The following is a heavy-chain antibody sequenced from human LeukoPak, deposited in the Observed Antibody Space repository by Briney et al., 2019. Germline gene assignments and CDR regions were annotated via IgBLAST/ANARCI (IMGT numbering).Heavy chain of an antibody. CDR1: GGSISSGGYS. CDR3: ARYCSGGSCYSFYAFDI. CDR2: IYHSGST. Sequence: PSETLSLTCAVSGGSISSGGYSWRWIRQPPGKGLEWIGYIYHSGSTYYNPSLKSRVTISVDRSKNQFSLKLSSVTAADTAVYYCARYCSGGSCYSFYAFDIWGQGTVVTVSS. D-gene: IGHD2-15*01. V-gene: IGHV4-30-2*01. J-gene: IGHJ3*02.